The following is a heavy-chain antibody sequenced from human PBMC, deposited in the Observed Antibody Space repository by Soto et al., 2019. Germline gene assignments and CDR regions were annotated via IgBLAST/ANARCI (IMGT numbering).Heavy chain of an antibody. Sequence: QVQLQESGPGLVKPSETLSLTCTVSGDSVSSGGSYLSWIRQPPGKGLEWIGYICYSGSTEYNPSLMSSVIISMDTSKNQLSLKLSTVTAADPAVYYCARGMHNSKVGWWGQGTPVTVSS. D-gene: IGHD1-1*01. CDR1: GDSVSSGGSY. CDR2: ICYSGST. V-gene: IGHV4-61*08. J-gene: IGHJ4*02. CDR3: ARGMHNSKVGW.